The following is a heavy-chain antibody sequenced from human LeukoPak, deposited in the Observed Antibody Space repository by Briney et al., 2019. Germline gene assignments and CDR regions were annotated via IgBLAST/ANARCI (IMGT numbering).Heavy chain of an antibody. CDR3: ARIHCDSISCFYLDY. J-gene: IGHJ4*02. D-gene: IGHD2-2*01. V-gene: IGHV4-4*02. Sequence: SGTLSLTCAVSGGSISSSNWWSWVRQPPGKGLEWIGEIYHSGSTNYNPSLKSRVTISVDKSKNQFSLKLSSVTAADTAVYYCARIHCDSISCFYLDYWGQGSLVTVSS. CDR2: IYHSGST. CDR1: GGSISSSNW.